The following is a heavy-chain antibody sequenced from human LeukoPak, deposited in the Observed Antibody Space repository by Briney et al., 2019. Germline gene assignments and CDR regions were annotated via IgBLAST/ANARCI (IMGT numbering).Heavy chain of an antibody. Sequence: SVQVSCKASGGTFSSYAISWVRQAPGQGLEWMGGIIPIFGTTNYAQKFQDRVTITADKSTSTAYMELSSLRSEDTAVYYCARVVGLTGYSSSWYSGYYYYMDVWGKGTTVTVSS. CDR2: IIPIFGTT. V-gene: IGHV1-69*06. CDR1: GGTFSSYA. D-gene: IGHD6-13*01. J-gene: IGHJ6*03. CDR3: ARVVGLTGYSSSWYSGYYYYMDV.